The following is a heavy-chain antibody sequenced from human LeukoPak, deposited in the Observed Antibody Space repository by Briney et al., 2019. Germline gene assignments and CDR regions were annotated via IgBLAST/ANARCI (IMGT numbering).Heavy chain of an antibody. D-gene: IGHD5-18*01. CDR2: TRKKANSYTT. CDR3: ARVMSVDTAVLDY. CDR1: ESTFSDHY. Sequence: PGGSLGLSCAASESTFSDHYMDWVRQAPGKGLEWIGLTRKKANSYTTEYAASVKGRFTISRDDSKNSLYLQMNSLETEDTAVYYCARVMSVDTAVLDYWGQGTLVTVSS. V-gene: IGHV3-72*01. J-gene: IGHJ4*02.